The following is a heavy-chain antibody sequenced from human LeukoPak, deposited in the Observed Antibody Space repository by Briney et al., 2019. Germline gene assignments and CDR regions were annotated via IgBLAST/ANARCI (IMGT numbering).Heavy chain of an antibody. V-gene: IGHV3-21*01. Sequence: GGSLRLSCAASGFTFSRNSMNWVRQAPGKGLEWVSSISTSSSYIYYADSVKGRFTISRDNAKNSLYLQMNSLRVDDTAVDYCARGASVVAGSDDAFDIWGQGTMVTVSS. CDR2: ISTSSSYI. CDR3: ARGASVVAGSDDAFDI. J-gene: IGHJ3*02. D-gene: IGHD6-19*01. CDR1: GFTFSRNS.